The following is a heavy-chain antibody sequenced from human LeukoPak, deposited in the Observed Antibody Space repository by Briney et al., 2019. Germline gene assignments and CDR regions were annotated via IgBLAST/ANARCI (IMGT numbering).Heavy chain of an antibody. CDR3: ARRQRGYTYGYGSGAFDI. D-gene: IGHD5-18*01. CDR2: INHSGST. J-gene: IGHJ3*02. V-gene: IGHV4-34*01. CDR1: GFTFSNYG. Sequence: GTLRLSCAASGFTFSNYGMIWVRQPPGKGPEWIGEINHSGSTKYNPSLKSRATISVDRSKNHVSLKLNSVTAADTAVYYCARRQRGYTYGYGSGAFDIWGQGTVVAVSS.